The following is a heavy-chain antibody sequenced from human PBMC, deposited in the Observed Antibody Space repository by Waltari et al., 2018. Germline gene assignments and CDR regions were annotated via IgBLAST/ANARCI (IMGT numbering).Heavy chain of an antibody. D-gene: IGHD3-22*01. CDR2: IYYSGST. CDR3: ARPPYDSSGYVRDY. CDR1: GFPFTDYG. J-gene: IGHJ4*02. Sequence: VQLVESGGGVVRPGGSLGLSCAASGFPFTDYGLCWVRQAPGKGLEWIGSIYYSGSTYYNPSLKSRVTISVDTSKNQFSLKLSSVTAADTAVYYCARPPYDSSGYVRDYWGQGTLVTVSS. V-gene: IGHV4-39*01.